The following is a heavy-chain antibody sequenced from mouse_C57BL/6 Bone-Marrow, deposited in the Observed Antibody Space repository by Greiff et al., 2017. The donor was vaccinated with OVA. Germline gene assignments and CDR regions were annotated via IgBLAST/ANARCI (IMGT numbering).Heavy chain of an antibody. V-gene: IGHV1-81*01. CDR2: IYPRSGNT. J-gene: IGHJ1*03. Sequence: QVQLKESGAELARPGASVKLSCKASGYTFTSYGISWVKQRTGQGLEWIGEIYPRSGNTYYNEKFKGKATLTADKSSSTAYMELRSLTSEDSAVYFCAITTVVAHYWYFDVWGTGTTVTVSS. CDR3: AITTVVAHYWYFDV. CDR1: GYTFTSYG. D-gene: IGHD1-1*01.